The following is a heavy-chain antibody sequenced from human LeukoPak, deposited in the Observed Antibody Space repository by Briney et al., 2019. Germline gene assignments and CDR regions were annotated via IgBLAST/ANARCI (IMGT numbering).Heavy chain of an antibody. CDR1: GLTFSSYW. CDR2: IKQDGSEK. V-gene: IGHV3-7*01. J-gene: IGHJ4*02. CDR3: AKEDGGYDQVYFDH. Sequence: GGSLRLSCAASGLTFSSYWMSWVRQAPGKGLEWVANIKQDGSEKYYVDSVKGRFTISRDNAKNSLYLQMNSLRAEDTAVYYCAKEDGGYDQVYFDHWGQGTLVTVSS. D-gene: IGHD5-12*01.